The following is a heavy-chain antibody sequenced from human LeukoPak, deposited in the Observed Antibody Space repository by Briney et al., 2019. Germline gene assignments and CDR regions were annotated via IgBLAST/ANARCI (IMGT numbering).Heavy chain of an antibody. Sequence: SETLSLTCAVYGGSFSGYYWSWIRQPPGKWLEWIGEINHSGSINRNPSLKSRVTISVDTSKNQFSLKLSSVTAADTAVYYCARFPYGDYEGSAFDIWGQGTMVTVSS. CDR3: ARFPYGDYEGSAFDI. J-gene: IGHJ3*02. CDR1: GGSFSGYY. V-gene: IGHV4-34*01. CDR2: INHSGSI. D-gene: IGHD4-17*01.